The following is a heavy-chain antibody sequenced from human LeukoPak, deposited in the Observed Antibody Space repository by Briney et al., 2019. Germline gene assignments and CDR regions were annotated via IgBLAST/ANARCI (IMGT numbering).Heavy chain of an antibody. J-gene: IGHJ4*02. Sequence: GGSLRLSCAAAGFTFSSYSMNWVRQAPGRGLEWVSSISGDSIYIYYADSVRGRFTISRDNAKSSLFLQMNSLRAEDTAVYYCARCSSSGCASSPLAGYLYWGQGTLVTVSS. CDR1: GFTFSSYS. D-gene: IGHD2-2*01. CDR3: ARCSSSGCASSPLAGYLY. V-gene: IGHV3-21*01. CDR2: ISGDSIYI.